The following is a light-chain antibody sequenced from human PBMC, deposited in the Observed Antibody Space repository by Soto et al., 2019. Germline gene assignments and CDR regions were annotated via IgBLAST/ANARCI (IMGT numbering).Light chain of an antibody. V-gene: IGLV4-69*01. CDR2: LNSDGSH. J-gene: IGLJ2*01. CDR1: SGHSTYD. CDR3: QTWGTGIQV. Sequence: QLVLTQSPSASTSLGASVKITCTLSSGHSTYDIAWHQQQPEKGPRFLMKLNSDGSHNKGDGIPDRFSGSSSGTERYLTISSLQSDDEADYYCQTWGTGIQVFGGGTKLTVL.